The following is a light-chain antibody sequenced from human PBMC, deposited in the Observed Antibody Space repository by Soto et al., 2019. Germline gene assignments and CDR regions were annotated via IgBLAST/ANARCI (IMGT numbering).Light chain of an antibody. CDR1: SSDVGGYNY. Sequence: QSVLTQPASVSGSPGQSITISCTGTSSDVGGYNYVSWYQQFPGRAPTLVIYEVSNRPPGISNRFSGSKSGNTASLTISGLQTEDEADYYCSSYTTSSSWVFGGGTKVTVL. J-gene: IGLJ3*02. V-gene: IGLV2-14*01. CDR3: SSYTTSSSWV. CDR2: EVS.